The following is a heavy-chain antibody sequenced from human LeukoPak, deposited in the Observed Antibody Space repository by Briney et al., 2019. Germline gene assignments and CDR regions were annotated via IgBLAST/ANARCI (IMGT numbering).Heavy chain of an antibody. J-gene: IGHJ4*02. D-gene: IGHD2-15*01. CDR2: IYYSGST. Sequence: SQTPSLTCTVSGGSISSGDYYWSWIRQPPGKGLEWIGYIYYSGSTYYNPSLKSRVTISVDTSKNQFSLKLSSVTAADTAVYYCARADRIATAYCSGGSCYSGWYFDYWGQGTLVTVSS. CDR1: GGSISSGDYY. CDR3: ARADRIATAYCSGGSCYSGWYFDY. V-gene: IGHV4-30-4*01.